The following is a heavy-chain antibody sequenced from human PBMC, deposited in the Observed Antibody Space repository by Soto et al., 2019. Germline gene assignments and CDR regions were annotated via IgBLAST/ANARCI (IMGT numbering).Heavy chain of an antibody. CDR3: ARVIVYYRNWFDP. Sequence: SETLSLTCAVSGGSISSGGYSWSWIRQPPGKGLEWIGYIYHSGGTYYNPSLKSRVTISVDRSKNQFSLKLSSVTAADTAVYYCARVIVYYRNWFDPWGQGTLVTVSS. D-gene: IGHD2-21*01. V-gene: IGHV4-30-2*01. J-gene: IGHJ5*02. CDR2: IYHSGGT. CDR1: GGSISSGGYS.